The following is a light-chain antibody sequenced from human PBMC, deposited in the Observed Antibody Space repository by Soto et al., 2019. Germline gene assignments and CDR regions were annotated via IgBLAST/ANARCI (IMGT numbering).Light chain of an antibody. CDR2: SNN. V-gene: IGLV1-47*02. CDR1: SSNIGGTNY. J-gene: IGLJ2*01. CDR3: ASWDDRLGAVI. Sequence: QSVLTQPPSASGTPGQRVFISCSGSSSNIGGTNYAYWYQQLPGAAPKLLVHSNNLRPSGVPERISGSKSGTSASLAISGLRSDDEAVYYCASWDDRLGAVIFGGGTKVTVL.